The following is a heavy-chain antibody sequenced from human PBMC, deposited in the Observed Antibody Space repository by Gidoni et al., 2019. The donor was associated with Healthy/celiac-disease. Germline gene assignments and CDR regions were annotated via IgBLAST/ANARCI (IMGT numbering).Heavy chain of an antibody. Sequence: EVQLVESGGGLVQPGGSLRLSCAASGFTFSSDWMSWVRQAPGKGLEWVANIKQDGSEKYYVDSVKGRFTISRDNAKNSLYLQMNSLRAEDTAVYYCARRAYYDFWSGYKDDAFDIWGQGTMVTVSS. CDR1: GFTFSSDW. V-gene: IGHV3-7*03. J-gene: IGHJ3*02. D-gene: IGHD3-3*01. CDR3: ARRAYYDFWSGYKDDAFDI. CDR2: IKQDGSEK.